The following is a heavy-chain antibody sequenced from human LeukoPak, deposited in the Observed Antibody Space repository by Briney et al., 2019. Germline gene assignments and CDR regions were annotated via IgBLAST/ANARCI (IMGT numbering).Heavy chain of an antibody. CDR2: ISSSGGST. D-gene: IGHD3-22*01. Sequence: GGSLRPSCAASGFTFSSYGMSWVRQAPGKGLEWVSGISSSGGSTYYADSVKGRFTISRDNSKNTLYLQMKSLRAEDTAVYYCAKGAKGGIVVVITNAFDIWGQGTMVTVSS. V-gene: IGHV3-23*01. CDR1: GFTFSSYG. J-gene: IGHJ3*02. CDR3: AKGAKGGIVVVITNAFDI.